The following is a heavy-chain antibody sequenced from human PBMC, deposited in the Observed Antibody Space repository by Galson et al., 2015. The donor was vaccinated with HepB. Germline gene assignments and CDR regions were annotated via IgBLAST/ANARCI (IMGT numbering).Heavy chain of an antibody. CDR2: ISSSSSTI. CDR3: ARDGAGGFGEFFFDY. D-gene: IGHD3-10*01. CDR1: GYTFSSYS. V-gene: IGHV3-48*01. J-gene: IGHJ4*02. Sequence: SLRLSCEASGYTFSSYSMNWVRQAPGEGLEWVSYISSSSSTIYYADSVKGRFTISRDNAKNSLYLQMNSLRAEDTAVYYCARDGAGGFGEFFFDYWGQGTLVTVSS.